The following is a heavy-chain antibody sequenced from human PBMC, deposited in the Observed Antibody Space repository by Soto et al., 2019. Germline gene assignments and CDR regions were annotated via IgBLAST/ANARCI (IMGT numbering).Heavy chain of an antibody. CDR2: IRSKAYGGTT. Sequence: GVSLRLSCTASGFTFGDYAMSWFRQAPGKGLEWVGFIRSKAYGGTTEYAASVKGRFTISRDDSKSIAYLQMNSLKTEDTAVYYCTQSGKERYFDWLLYDYWGQGSLVTVSS. D-gene: IGHD3-9*01. J-gene: IGHJ4*02. V-gene: IGHV3-49*03. CDR1: GFTFGDYA. CDR3: TQSGKERYFDWLLYDY.